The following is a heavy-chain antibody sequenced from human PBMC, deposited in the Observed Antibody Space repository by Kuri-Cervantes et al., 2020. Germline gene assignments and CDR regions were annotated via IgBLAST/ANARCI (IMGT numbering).Heavy chain of an antibody. CDR2: INHSGST. CDR1: GGSFSGYY. Sequence: SETLSLTCAVYGGSFSGYYWSWIRQPPGKGLEWIGEINHSGSTYYNSSLKSRVTISVDTSKNQFSLKLSSVTAADTAVYYCARHGELLLPFDYWGQGTLVTVSS. CDR3: ARHGELLLPFDY. V-gene: IGHV4-34*01. J-gene: IGHJ4*02. D-gene: IGHD2-15*01.